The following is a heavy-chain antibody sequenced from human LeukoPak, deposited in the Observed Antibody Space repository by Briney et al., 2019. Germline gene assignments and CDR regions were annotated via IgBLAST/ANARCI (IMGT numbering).Heavy chain of an antibody. CDR2: ISYDGSNK. J-gene: IGHJ4*02. D-gene: IGHD5-12*01. Sequence: GGSLRLSCAASGFTFSSYGMHWVRQAPGRGLEWVAVISYDGSNKYYADSVKGRFTISRDNSKNTLYLQMNSLRAEDTAVYYCAKGFSGYDSDWGQGTLVTVSS. CDR1: GFTFSSYG. V-gene: IGHV3-30*18. CDR3: AKGFSGYDSD.